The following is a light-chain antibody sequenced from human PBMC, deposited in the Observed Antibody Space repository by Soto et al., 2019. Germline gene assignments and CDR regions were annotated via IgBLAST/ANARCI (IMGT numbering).Light chain of an antibody. CDR2: GIS. CDR3: QQHGQWPIT. CDR1: QSISLS. V-gene: IGKV3-11*01. Sequence: EKVFTQSPATLSLTPGERATLSCRASQSISLSLAWYQQKPGQAPRLLIYGISKRATDIPDRFSGSGSGTEFTLTISSLQPEDFATYYCQQHGQWPITFGQGTLLEIK. J-gene: IGKJ5*01.